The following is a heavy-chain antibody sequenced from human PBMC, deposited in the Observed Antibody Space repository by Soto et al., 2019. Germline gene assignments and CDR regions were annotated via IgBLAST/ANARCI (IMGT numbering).Heavy chain of an antibody. D-gene: IGHD5-18*01. Sequence: QVQLVQSGAEEKKPGASVKVSCKASGYTFTSYAMHWVRKAPGQRLGGMGWFKAGNGNTKYSQKLQGRATITRDTSASTADKELSSLRSEDTAVYYCARDLDTAMARVPLNYYYGMDVWGQGTTVTVSS. J-gene: IGHJ6*02. CDR3: ARDLDTAMARVPLNYYYGMDV. CDR2: FKAGNGNT. V-gene: IGHV1-3*05. CDR1: GYTFTSYA.